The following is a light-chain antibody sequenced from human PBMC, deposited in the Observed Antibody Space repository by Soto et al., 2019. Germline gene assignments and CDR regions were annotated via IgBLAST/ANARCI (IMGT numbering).Light chain of an antibody. CDR2: DAT. J-gene: IGKJ5*01. V-gene: IGKV3-11*01. Sequence: ETVLTQSPATLSLSPGERATLSCRASQNVDIYVAWYQQKPGQAPRLLIYDATNRATGIPARFSGSGSGTDFTLTISSLEPEEFAVNYCQQRKNWPPITFGQGTRLETK. CDR1: QNVDIY. CDR3: QQRKNWPPIT.